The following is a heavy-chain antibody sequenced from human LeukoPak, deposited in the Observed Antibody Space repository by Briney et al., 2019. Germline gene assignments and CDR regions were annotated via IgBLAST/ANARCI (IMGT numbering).Heavy chain of an antibody. J-gene: IGHJ5*02. CDR2: IYTSGST. CDR3: ARDLPTTVTTGWFDP. Sequence: PSETLSLTCPVAGGSISSYYGSWIRQPAGKGLEWIGRIYTSGSTNYNPSLKSRVTMSVDTSKNQFSLKLSSVTAADTAVYYCARDLPTTVTTGWFDPWGQGTLVTVSS. CDR1: GGSISSYY. D-gene: IGHD4-11*01. V-gene: IGHV4-4*07.